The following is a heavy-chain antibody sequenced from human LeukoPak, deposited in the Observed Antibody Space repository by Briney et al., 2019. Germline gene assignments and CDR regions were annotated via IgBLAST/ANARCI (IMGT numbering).Heavy chain of an antibody. Sequence: SETLSLTCAVYGGSFSGYYWSWIRQPPGKGLEWIGEINHSGSTNYNPSLKSRVTISVDTSKNQVSLKLSSVTAADTAVYYCARRVSPTYYYDSSGYYRYYFDYWGQGTLVTVSS. D-gene: IGHD3-22*01. CDR2: INHSGST. V-gene: IGHV4-34*01. CDR3: ARRVSPTYYYDSSGYYRYYFDY. J-gene: IGHJ4*02. CDR1: GGSFSGYY.